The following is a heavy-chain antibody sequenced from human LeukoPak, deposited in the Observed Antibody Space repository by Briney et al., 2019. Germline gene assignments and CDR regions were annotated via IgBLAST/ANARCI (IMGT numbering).Heavy chain of an antibody. CDR2: ISDSGGST. CDR1: GFTFSSYA. Sequence: PGGSLRLSCAASGFTFSSYAMSWVRQAPGKGLEWVSAISDSGGSTYYADSVKGRFTISRDNSKNTLYLQMNSLRAEDTAVYYCAKASLSPRYSSSWTTFDYWGQGTLVTVSS. CDR3: AKASLSPRYSSSWTTFDY. V-gene: IGHV3-23*01. D-gene: IGHD6-13*01. J-gene: IGHJ4*02.